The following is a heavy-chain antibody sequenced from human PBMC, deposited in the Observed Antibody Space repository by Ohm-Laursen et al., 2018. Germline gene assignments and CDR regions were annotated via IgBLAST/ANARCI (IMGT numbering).Heavy chain of an antibody. CDR3: VRGYNNGYSAPGGY. Sequence: ASVKVSCKASGDTFSNYAISWVRQAPGQGLEWMGRIIPILDATNYAHVFQGRLTIIADKFTSTIYMDLSSLRSDDTAVYYCVRGYNNGYSAPGGYWGQGTLVTVSS. J-gene: IGHJ4*02. CDR2: IIPILDAT. D-gene: IGHD5-18*01. CDR1: GDTFSNYA. V-gene: IGHV1-69*06.